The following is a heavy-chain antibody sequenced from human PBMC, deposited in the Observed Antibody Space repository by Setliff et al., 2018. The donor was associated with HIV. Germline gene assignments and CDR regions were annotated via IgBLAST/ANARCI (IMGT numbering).Heavy chain of an antibody. CDR3: ARSAMAKYSYGQSPIPSYWFFDL. D-gene: IGHD1-26*01. CDR1: GYTISSGYY. V-gene: IGHV4-38-2*01. Sequence: SETLSLTCALSGYTISSGYYWAWIRQPPGKGLEWIGRISYGGGTHYNPSLRSRVIISMDTSKNQFSLKLSSVTAADTAVYYCARSAMAKYSYGQSPIPSYWFFDLWGRGTLVTVSS. J-gene: IGHJ2*01. CDR2: ISYGGGT.